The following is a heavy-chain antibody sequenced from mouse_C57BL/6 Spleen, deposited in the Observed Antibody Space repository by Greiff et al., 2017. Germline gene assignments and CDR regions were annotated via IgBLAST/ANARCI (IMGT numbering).Heavy chain of an antibody. J-gene: IGHJ4*01. CDR1: GYTFTDYY. D-gene: IGHD2-3*01. V-gene: IGHV1-76*01. CDR2: IYPGSGNT. CDR3: ARLMMGYAMDY. Sequence: QVHVKQSGAELVRPGASVKLSCKASGYTFTDYYINWVKQRPGQGLEWIARIYPGSGNTYYNEKFKGKATLTAEKSSSTAYMQLSSLTSEDSAVYFCARLMMGYAMDYWGQGTSVTVSS.